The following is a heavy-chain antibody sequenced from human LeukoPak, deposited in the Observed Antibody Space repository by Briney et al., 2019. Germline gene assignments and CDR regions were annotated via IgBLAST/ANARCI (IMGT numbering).Heavy chain of an antibody. CDR3: ARDARIFGVVIIPYYFDY. CDR1: GYTFTGYY. CDR2: INPSGGST. Sequence: ASVKVSCKASGYTFTGYYMHWVRQAPGQGLEWMGIINPSGGSTSYAQKFQGRVTMTRDTSTSTVYMEPSSLRSEDTAVYYCARDARIFGVVIIPYYFDYWGQGTLVTVSS. D-gene: IGHD3-3*01. J-gene: IGHJ4*02. V-gene: IGHV1-46*03.